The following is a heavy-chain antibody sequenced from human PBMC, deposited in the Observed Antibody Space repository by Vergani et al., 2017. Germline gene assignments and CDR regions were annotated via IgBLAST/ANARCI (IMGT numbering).Heavy chain of an antibody. V-gene: IGHV1-69*04. CDR3: ASSGRSGWELLLNYYYYGMDV. D-gene: IGHD1-26*01. J-gene: IGHJ6*02. Sequence: QVQLVQSGAAVKKPGASVKVSCKASGGTFSSYAISWVRQAPGQGLEWMGRIIPILGIANYAQKFQGRVTITADKSTSTAYMELSSLRSEDTAVYYCASSGRSGWELLLNYYYYGMDVWGQGTTVTVSS. CDR1: GGTFSSYA. CDR2: IIPILGIA.